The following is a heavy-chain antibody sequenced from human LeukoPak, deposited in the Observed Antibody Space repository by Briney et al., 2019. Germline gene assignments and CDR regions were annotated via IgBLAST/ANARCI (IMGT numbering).Heavy chain of an antibody. CDR3: ANMDYYGSGSYYNPY. V-gene: IGHV3-30*18. Sequence: GGSLRLSCAASGFTFSNYGMHWVRQAPGKGLEWVAVISYDGSNKYYADSVKGRFTIPRDNSKNTLYLQMNSLRAEDTAVYYCANMDYYGSGSYYNPYWGQGTLVTVSS. CDR1: GFTFSNYG. J-gene: IGHJ4*02. CDR2: ISYDGSNK. D-gene: IGHD3-10*01.